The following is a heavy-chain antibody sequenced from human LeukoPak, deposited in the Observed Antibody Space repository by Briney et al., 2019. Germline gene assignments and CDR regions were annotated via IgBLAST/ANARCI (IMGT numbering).Heavy chain of an antibody. D-gene: IGHD3-3*01. CDR3: AADFWSGYLSLPVDY. Sequence: PGGSLRLSCAASEVTVSRNYMSWVRQAPGKGLEWVSAISGSGGSTYYADSVRGRFTISRDNSKNTLYLQMNSLRAEDTAVYYCAADFWSGYLSLPVDYWGQGTLVTVSS. V-gene: IGHV3-23*01. CDR2: ISGSGGST. CDR1: EVTVSRNY. J-gene: IGHJ4*02.